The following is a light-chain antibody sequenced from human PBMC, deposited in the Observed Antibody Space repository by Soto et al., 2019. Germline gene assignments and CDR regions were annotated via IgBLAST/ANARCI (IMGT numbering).Light chain of an antibody. CDR2: DAS. CDR3: QQYGSSPWT. J-gene: IGKJ1*01. CDR1: QSVRTN. V-gene: IGKV3-15*01. Sequence: EIVMTQSPATLSVSPGERATLSCRASQSVRTNLAWYQQKPGQAPRLLIYDASTRATGIPARFSGSGSGTDFTLTISRLEPEDFAVYYCQQYGSSPWTFGQGTKVDIK.